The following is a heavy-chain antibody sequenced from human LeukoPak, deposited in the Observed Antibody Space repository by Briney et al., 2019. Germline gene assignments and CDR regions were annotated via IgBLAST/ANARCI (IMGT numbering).Heavy chain of an antibody. V-gene: IGHV1-24*01. CDR1: GYTLTELS. Sequence: GASVKVSCKVSGYTLTELSMHWVRQAPGKGLEWMGGFDPEDGETIYAQKFQGRVTMTEDTSTDTAYMELSSLRSEDTAVYYCATDEGLGYCSSTSCRGDYWGQGTLVTVSS. J-gene: IGHJ4*02. CDR2: FDPEDGET. D-gene: IGHD2-2*01. CDR3: ATDEGLGYCSSTSCRGDY.